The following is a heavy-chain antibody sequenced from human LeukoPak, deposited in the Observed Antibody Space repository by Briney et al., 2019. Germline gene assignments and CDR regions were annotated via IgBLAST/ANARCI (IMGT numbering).Heavy chain of an antibody. V-gene: IGHV3-30*04. CDR3: AKDDGIMITFGGVIVPPGGDY. CDR2: ISFDGKDK. Sequence: PGGSLRLSCAASGFTFSLFAMHWVRQSPAKGLEWVAAISFDGKDKFYADSVKGRFTISRDNSKNTLYLQMNSLRAEDTAVYYCAKDDGIMITFGGVIVPPGGDYWGQGALVAVSS. D-gene: IGHD3-16*02. J-gene: IGHJ4*02. CDR1: GFTFSLFA.